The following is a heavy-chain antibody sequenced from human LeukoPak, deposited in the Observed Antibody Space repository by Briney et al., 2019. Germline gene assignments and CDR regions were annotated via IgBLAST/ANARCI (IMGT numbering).Heavy chain of an antibody. J-gene: IGHJ4*02. CDR2: ISSCGTIT. CDR1: GFNFSGYE. V-gene: IGHV3-48*03. CDR3: SVLAVASPQDY. D-gene: IGHD6-19*01. Sequence: PGGSLRLSCAGSGFNFSGYEMTWVRQAPGKGLEWVSDISSCGTITYYAASVRCRFSSSRDNAKNFLYLQMRSLRAEDTAIYYCSVLAVASPQDYWGQGTLVTGSS.